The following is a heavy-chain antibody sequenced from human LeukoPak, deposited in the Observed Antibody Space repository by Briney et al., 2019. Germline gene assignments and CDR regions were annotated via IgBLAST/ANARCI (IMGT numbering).Heavy chain of an antibody. V-gene: IGHV4-30-2*01. Sequence: SETLSLTCAVSGGSISSGGYSWSWIRQPPGKGLEWIGYIYHSGSTYYNPSLKSRVTISVDRSKNQFSLQLSSVTAADTAVYYCARGSGYCSGGSCYFDAFDIWGQGTMVTVSS. CDR3: ARGSGYCSGGSCYFDAFDI. CDR1: GGSISSGGYS. CDR2: IYHSGST. D-gene: IGHD2-15*01. J-gene: IGHJ3*02.